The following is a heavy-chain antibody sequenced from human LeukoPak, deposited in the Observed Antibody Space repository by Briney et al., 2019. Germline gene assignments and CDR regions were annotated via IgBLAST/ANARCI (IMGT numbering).Heavy chain of an antibody. V-gene: IGHV5-51*01. CDR2: IYPGDSDT. Sequence: GESLKISCKGSGYSFTSYWIGWVRQMPGKGLEWMGIIYPGDSDTRYSPSLQGQVTISADKSISTAYLQWSSLKASDTAMYYCARLHHFWGGYYTFLDYWGQGTLVTVSS. CDR3: ARLHHFWGGYYTFLDY. J-gene: IGHJ4*02. CDR1: GYSFTSYW. D-gene: IGHD3-3*02.